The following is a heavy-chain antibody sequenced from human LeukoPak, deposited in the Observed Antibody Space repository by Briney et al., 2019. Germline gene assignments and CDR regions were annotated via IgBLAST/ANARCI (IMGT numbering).Heavy chain of an antibody. CDR2: INHSGNT. V-gene: IGHV4-34*01. J-gene: IGHJ2*01. CDR1: GGSLSGYY. D-gene: IGHD3-22*01. CDR3: VSTGPYYDEAAALLGDFDI. Sequence: SETLSPTCDGGSLSGYYWSWIRQPPGQGLEWIGEINHSGNTNYNPSHMSRVTISLDTSKNQLSLKLCSVTAADTAVYYCVSTGPYYDEAAALLGDFDIWGRGTLVTVSS.